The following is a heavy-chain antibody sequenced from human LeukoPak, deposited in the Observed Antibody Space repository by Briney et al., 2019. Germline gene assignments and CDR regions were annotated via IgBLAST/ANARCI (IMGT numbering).Heavy chain of an antibody. CDR1: GGSISSYY. CDR3: ARGGDGYIPFDP. V-gene: IGHV4-59*01. J-gene: IGHJ5*02. CDR2: IYHSGST. Sequence: LSENLSLTCTVSGGSISSYYWSWIRQPPGKRLEWIGYIYHSGSTNYNPSLKSRVSTSVDTSKNQFSLKLSSVTAADTAVYYCARGGDGYIPFDPWGQGTLVTVSS. D-gene: IGHD5-24*01.